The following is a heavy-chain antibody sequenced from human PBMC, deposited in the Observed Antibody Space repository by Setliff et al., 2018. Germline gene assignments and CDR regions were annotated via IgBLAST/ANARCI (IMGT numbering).Heavy chain of an antibody. V-gene: IGHV3-23*01. CDR3: ARSFSRREKFLLDY. Sequence: GGSLRLSCAASGFTFSSYAMNWVRQAPGKGLEWVSAISDSGGSAYYADSVKGRFTISRDNSKSTLYLQMTSLRAEDTAVYYCARSFSRREKFLLDYWGQGALGTVSS. CDR1: GFTFSSYA. J-gene: IGHJ4*02. CDR2: ISDSGGSA.